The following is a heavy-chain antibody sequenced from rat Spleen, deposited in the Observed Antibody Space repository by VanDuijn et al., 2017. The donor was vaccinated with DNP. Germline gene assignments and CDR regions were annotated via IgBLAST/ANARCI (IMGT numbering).Heavy chain of an antibody. Sequence: EVQLQESGPGLVKPSQSLSLTCSVTDYSITSVYRWNWIRKFPGNKLEWMAYIDSAGSTNYNPSLKRRISITRDTSKNQFFLQLNSVTTEDTATYYCARWGDYFDYWGQGVMVTVSS. CDR2: IDSAGST. CDR1: DYSITSVYR. V-gene: IGHV3-3*01. J-gene: IGHJ2*01. CDR3: ARWGDYFDY.